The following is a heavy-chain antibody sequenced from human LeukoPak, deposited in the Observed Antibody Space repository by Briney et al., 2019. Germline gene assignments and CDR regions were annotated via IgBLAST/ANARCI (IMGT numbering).Heavy chain of an antibody. CDR3: ARAAAAGTFDY. J-gene: IGHJ4*02. V-gene: IGHV1-69*04. Sequence: GASVKVSCKASGGTFSSYAISWVRQAPGQGLEWMGRIIPILGIANYAQKFQGRVTITADKSTSTAYMELRSLRSDDTAVYYCARAAAAGTFDYWGQGTLVTVSS. CDR2: IIPILGIA. D-gene: IGHD6-13*01. CDR1: GGTFSSYA.